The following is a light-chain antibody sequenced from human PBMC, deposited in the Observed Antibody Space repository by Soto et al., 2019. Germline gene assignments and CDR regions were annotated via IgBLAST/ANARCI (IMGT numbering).Light chain of an antibody. J-gene: IGLJ2*01. CDR1: SSDVGGYNY. CDR2: EVS. Sequence: QSALTQPPSASGSPGQSVTISCNGTSSDVGGYNYVSWYQQHPGKAPKLMIYEVSKRPSGVPDRFSGSKSGNTASLTGSGLQAEDEDDYYCSSYAGSNPVVFGGGTQLTVL. V-gene: IGLV2-8*01. CDR3: SSYAGSNPVV.